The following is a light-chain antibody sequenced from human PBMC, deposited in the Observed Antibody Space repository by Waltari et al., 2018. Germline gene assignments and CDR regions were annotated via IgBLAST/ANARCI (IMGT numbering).Light chain of an antibody. CDR1: QSISNDY. V-gene: IGKV3-20*01. CDR2: GAS. CDR3: QQYDSSTT. J-gene: IGKJ1*01. Sequence: DIVLTQSPGTLSLSPGERATLSCRASQSISNDYLACYQQKPGQAPRLLIFGASTRATGIPDRFSGSGSGTDFTLTISRLEPEDFAVYFCQQYDSSTTFGQGTKMDIK.